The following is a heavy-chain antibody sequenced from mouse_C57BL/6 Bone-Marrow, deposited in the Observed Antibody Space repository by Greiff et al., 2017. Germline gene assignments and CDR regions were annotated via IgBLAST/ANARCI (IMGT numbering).Heavy chain of an antibody. CDR3: ATLREAY. V-gene: IGHV1-81*01. CDR1: GYTFTSYG. D-gene: IGHD1-1*01. CDR2: IYPRSGNT. Sequence: QVQLQQSGAELARPGASVKLSCKASGYTFTSYGISWVKQRTGQGLEWIGEIYPRSGNTCYNEKFKGKATLTADKSSSTAYMELRSLTSEDSAVYFCATLREAYWGQGTLVTVSA. J-gene: IGHJ3*01.